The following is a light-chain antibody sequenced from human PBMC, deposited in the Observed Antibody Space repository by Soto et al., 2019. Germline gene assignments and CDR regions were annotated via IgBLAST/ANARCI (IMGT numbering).Light chain of an antibody. V-gene: IGKV1-39*01. Sequence: DIQMTQSPSSLSASVGDRVTITFRASQSISSYLNWYQQKPGKAPKLLIYAASSLQSGVPSRFSGSGSGTAFTLTISSLQPEDFATYYCQKSYSTPRKFDQGTKVDIK. CDR1: QSISSY. J-gene: IGKJ1*01. CDR3: QKSYSTPRK. CDR2: AAS.